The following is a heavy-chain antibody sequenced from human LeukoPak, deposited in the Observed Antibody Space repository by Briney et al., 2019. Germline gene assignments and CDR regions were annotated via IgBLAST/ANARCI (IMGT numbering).Heavy chain of an antibody. CDR2: IKQEGSEK. CDR1: GFIFSDYW. CDR3: ARDRLDF. J-gene: IGHJ4*02. Sequence: GGSLRLSCAASGFIFSDYWMSWVRQAPGKGLEWAANIKQEGSEKYYVDSVKGRFTISRDNAKNSLYLQMNSLRAEDTAVYYCARDRLDFWGQGTLVTVSS. V-gene: IGHV3-7*01.